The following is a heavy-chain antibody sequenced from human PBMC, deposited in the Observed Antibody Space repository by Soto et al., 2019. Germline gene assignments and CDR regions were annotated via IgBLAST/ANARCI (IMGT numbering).Heavy chain of an antibody. V-gene: IGHV3-74*01. J-gene: IGHJ4*02. D-gene: IGHD1-1*01. CDR2: IDGDGSDT. Sequence: PGGYLRLSCAASGFTFSNYWLLWVRQAPGKGLVWVSSIDGDGSDTTYAGSVKGRFTISRDSAKNTLYLQMNSLRAEDMAVYYCVIAGWYRHEPLDSWGQGPLLTVSP. CDR3: VIAGWYRHEPLDS. CDR1: GFTFSNYW.